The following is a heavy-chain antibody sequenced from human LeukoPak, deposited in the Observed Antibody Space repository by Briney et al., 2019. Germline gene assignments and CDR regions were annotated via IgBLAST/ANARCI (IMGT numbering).Heavy chain of an antibody. CDR1: GGSINTNKW. CDR3: ARNGWHDYAGNFDGGRLDP. J-gene: IGHJ5*02. CDR2: IYHTGST. V-gene: IGHV4-4*02. Sequence: SETLSLTCAVSGGSINTNKWWSWVRQPPGKGLEWIGEIYHTGSTNYNPSLKSRVTMSVDKSKNHFSLNLTSVTAADTAVYYCARNGWHDYAGNFDGGRLDPWGQGTLVTVSS. D-gene: IGHD4-23*01.